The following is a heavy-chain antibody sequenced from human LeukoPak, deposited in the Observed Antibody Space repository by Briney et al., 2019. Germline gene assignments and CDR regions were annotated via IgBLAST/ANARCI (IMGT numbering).Heavy chain of an antibody. D-gene: IGHD2-15*01. Sequence: GESLRLSCEASGFTFSNAWMSWVRQAPGKGLEGVGRIRRKTDGGTTDHAAPVKGRFTISRDDSKNPLYLEMNSLKPEATAVYYCATDLDYSGYFDLWGRGVLVTVSS. CDR3: ATDLDYSGYFDL. CDR2: IRRKTDGGTT. CDR1: GFTFSNAW. J-gene: IGHJ2*01. V-gene: IGHV3-15*01.